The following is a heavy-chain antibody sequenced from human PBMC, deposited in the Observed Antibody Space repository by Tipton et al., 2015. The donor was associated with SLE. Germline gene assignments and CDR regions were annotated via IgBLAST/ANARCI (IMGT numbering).Heavy chain of an antibody. J-gene: IGHJ3*02. CDR2: IYYSGST. CDR3: AKLVDSSGYYGHAFDI. Sequence: LRLSCTVSGGSIRSSTYYWSWIRQDPGNGLEWIGYIYYSGSTYYNPSLKSRVTISVDTSKNQFSLQLSSVTAADTAVYYCAKLVDSSGYYGHAFDIWGQGTMVTVSS. D-gene: IGHD3-22*01. CDR1: GGSIRSSTYY. V-gene: IGHV4-31*03.